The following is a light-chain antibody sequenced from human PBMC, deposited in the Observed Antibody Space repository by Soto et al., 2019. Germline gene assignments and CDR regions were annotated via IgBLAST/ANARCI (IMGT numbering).Light chain of an antibody. CDR1: QTVSSNY. CDR3: QQYGSSPYT. V-gene: IGKV3-20*01. Sequence: EIVLTQSPGTLSLSPGERATLSCRASQTVSSNYLAWFQKKPGQAPMLLIYGASRRATGIPDRFSGSGSATDFTLTFSRLEPEDFAVYYCQQYGSSPYTFGQGTKLEIK. J-gene: IGKJ2*01. CDR2: GAS.